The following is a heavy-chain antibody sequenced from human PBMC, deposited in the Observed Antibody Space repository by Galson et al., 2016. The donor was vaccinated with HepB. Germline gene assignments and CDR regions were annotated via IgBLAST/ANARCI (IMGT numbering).Heavy chain of an antibody. CDR3: ARDRLPTTVTSFYYYYYYGMEV. D-gene: IGHD4-17*01. CDR2: INPKSGGT. V-gene: IGHV1-2*02. Sequence: QAPGQGLEWLGWINPKSGGTNNTQKFQGRVTMTRDASISTVYMELSRLKSDDTAVYYCARDRLPTTVTSFYYYYYYGMEVWGQGTTVSVSS. J-gene: IGHJ6*02.